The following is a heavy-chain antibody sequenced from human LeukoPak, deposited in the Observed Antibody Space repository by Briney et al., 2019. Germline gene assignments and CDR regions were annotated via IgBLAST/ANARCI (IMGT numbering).Heavy chain of an antibody. CDR3: ARARGPFGVVIHFDY. CDR2: IYYSGST. Sequence: SQTLSLTCAVSGGSISSGGYYWSWIRQHPGKGLEWIGYIYYSGSTYYNPSLKSRVTISVDTSKNQFSLKLSSVTAADTAVYYCARARGPFGVVIHFDYWGQGTLVTVSS. V-gene: IGHV4-31*11. D-gene: IGHD3-3*01. J-gene: IGHJ4*02. CDR1: GGSISSGGYY.